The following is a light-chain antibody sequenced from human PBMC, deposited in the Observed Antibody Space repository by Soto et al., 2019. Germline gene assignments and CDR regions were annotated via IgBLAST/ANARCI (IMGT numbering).Light chain of an antibody. J-gene: IGKJ5*01. CDR1: QTISSN. CDR2: GAS. CDR3: QQYGSSPSIT. Sequence: EVVMTQSPATLSVSPGERATLSCRANQTISSNLAWYQQKPGQAPRLLIYGASSRATGIPDRFSGSGSGTDFTLTISRLEPEDFAVYYCQQYGSSPSITFGQGTRLEI. V-gene: IGKV3-20*01.